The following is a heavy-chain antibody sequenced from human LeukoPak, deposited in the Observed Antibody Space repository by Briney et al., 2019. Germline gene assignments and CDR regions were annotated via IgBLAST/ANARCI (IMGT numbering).Heavy chain of an antibody. Sequence: ASVKVSCKASGYTFTSHYMHWVRQAPGQGLEWMGIINPSGGSTSYAQKFQGRVTMTRDTSTSTVYMELSSLRSEDTAVYYCARSSLSSSWPREFFDYWGQGTLVTVSS. D-gene: IGHD6-13*01. V-gene: IGHV1-46*01. CDR2: INPSGGST. J-gene: IGHJ4*02. CDR1: GYTFTSHY. CDR3: ARSSLSSSWPREFFDY.